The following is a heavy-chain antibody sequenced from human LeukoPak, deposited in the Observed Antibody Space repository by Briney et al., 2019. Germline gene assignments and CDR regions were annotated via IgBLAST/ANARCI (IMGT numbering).Heavy chain of an antibody. J-gene: IGHJ4*02. CDR3: ARDSSYDFWSGNGGFDY. V-gene: IGHV4-34*01. D-gene: IGHD3-3*01. CDR1: GGSFSGYY. Sequence: SETLSLTCAVYGGSFSGYYWSWIRQPPGKGLEWIGEINHSGSTNYNPSLKSRVTMSVDTSKNQFSLKLSSVTAADTAVYYCARDSSYDFWSGNGGFDYWGQGTLVTVSS. CDR2: INHSGST.